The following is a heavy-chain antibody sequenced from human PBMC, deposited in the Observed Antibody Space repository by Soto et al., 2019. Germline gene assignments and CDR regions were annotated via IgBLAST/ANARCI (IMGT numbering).Heavy chain of an antibody. V-gene: IGHV3-11*01. CDR1: GIVFSDY. CDR3: ARLPFPWGWFDP. D-gene: IGHD3-16*01. J-gene: IGHJ5*02. Sequence: QVQLVESGGGLVKPGGSLRLSCAASGIVFSDYMSWVRQAPGKGLEWLSYISGSGRTIYSADSVKGRFTISRDNATNSPYLQMNSLRAEDTAVYYCARLPFPWGWFDPWGQGTLVTVSS. CDR2: ISGSGRTI.